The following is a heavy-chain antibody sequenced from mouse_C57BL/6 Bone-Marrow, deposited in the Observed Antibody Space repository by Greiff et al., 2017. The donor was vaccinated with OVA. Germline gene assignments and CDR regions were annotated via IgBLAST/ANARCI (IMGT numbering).Heavy chain of an antibody. V-gene: IGHV1-77*01. D-gene: IGHD1-2*01. CDR3: ARSSHNYYGDQRGFAY. CDR1: GYTFTDYY. Sequence: QVQLQQSGAELVKPGASVKISCKASGYTFTDYYINWVKQRPGQGLEWIGKIGPGSGSTYYNEKFKGKATLTADKSSSTAYMQLSSLTSEDSAVYFCARSSHNYYGDQRGFAYWGQGTLVTVSA. J-gene: IGHJ3*01. CDR2: IGPGSGST.